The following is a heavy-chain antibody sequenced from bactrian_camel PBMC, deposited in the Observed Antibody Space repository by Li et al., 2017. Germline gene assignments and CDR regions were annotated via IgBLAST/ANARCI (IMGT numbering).Heavy chain of an antibody. D-gene: IGHD2*01. Sequence: HVQLVESGGGSVQAGGFLRLSCAAPGYTYDTCCMGWFRQAPGKEREGLATIDSDGDAAYADSMKGRFTFSQDHAKKTVYLQMNSLKPEDTAMYSCAGAWAGLRVSGSCLGRTYNDWGQGTQVTVS. CDR3: AGAWAGLRVSGSCLGRTYND. V-gene: IGHV3S55*01. CDR1: GYTYDTCC. CDR2: IDSDGDA. J-gene: IGHJ4*01.